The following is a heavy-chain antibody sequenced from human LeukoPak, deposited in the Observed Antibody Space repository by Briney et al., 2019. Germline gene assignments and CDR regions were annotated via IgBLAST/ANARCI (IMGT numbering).Heavy chain of an antibody. CDR2: INSGGST. CDR3: ARVLRGYDSSAYYYDYFDY. D-gene: IGHD3-22*01. V-gene: IGHV3-66*01. CDR1: GITVDSNY. Sequence: GGSLRLSCVVSGITVDSNYMSWVRQAPGKGLEWVSLINSGGSTHYADSVKGRFTISRDISQNTLYLQLNSLRAEDTAVYYCARVLRGYDSSAYYYDYFDYWGQGTLVTVSS. J-gene: IGHJ4*02.